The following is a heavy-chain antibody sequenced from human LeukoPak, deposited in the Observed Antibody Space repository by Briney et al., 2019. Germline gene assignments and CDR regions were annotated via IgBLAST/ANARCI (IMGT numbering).Heavy chain of an antibody. CDR2: ISYDGSNK. V-gene: IGHV3-30*18. J-gene: IGHJ3*02. Sequence: PGGSLRLSCAASGFTFSSYVIHWVRQAPGKGLEWVAVISYDGSNKYYADSVKGRFTISRDNSKDTLNLQMNSLRVEDTAVYYCAKANYYDSSGYYYGNIPNDAFDIWGQGTMVTVSS. CDR3: AKANYYDSSGYYYGNIPNDAFDI. CDR1: GFTFSSYV. D-gene: IGHD3-22*01.